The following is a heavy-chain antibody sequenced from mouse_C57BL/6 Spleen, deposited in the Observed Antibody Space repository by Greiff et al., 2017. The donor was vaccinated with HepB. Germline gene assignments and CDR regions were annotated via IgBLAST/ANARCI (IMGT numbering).Heavy chain of an antibody. CDR2: INPGSGGT. CDR3: ARLDYYGSSYRNY. CDR1: GYAFTNYL. J-gene: IGHJ2*01. Sequence: LQESGAELVRPGTSVKVSCKASGYAFTNYLIEWVKQRPGQGLEWIGVINPGSGGTNYNEKFKGKATLTADKSSSTAYMQLSSLTSEDSAVYFCARLDYYGSSYRNYWGQGTTLTVSS. V-gene: IGHV1-54*01. D-gene: IGHD1-1*01.